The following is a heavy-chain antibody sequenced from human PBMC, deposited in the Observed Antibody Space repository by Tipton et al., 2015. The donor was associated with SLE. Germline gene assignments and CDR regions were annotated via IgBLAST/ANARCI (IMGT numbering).Heavy chain of an antibody. CDR3: ARVVYSFSDAFDI. V-gene: IGHV4-34*01. J-gene: IGHJ3*02. D-gene: IGHD6-13*01. CDR2: VHHSGST. CDR1: GGSFSGYY. Sequence: TLSLTCAVNGGSFSGYYWNWIRQTPGKGLEWIGEVHHSGSTNCNPSLKSRVTISVDPSKNQFSLRLTSLTAADTAVYYCARVVYSFSDAFDIWGQGTMVTVSS.